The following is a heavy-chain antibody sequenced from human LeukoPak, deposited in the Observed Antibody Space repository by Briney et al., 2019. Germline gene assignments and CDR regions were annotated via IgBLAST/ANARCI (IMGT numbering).Heavy chain of an antibody. D-gene: IGHD6-25*01. CDR3: ARQNPPGSKKGWFDP. V-gene: IGHV4-59*08. CDR1: GGSINSYY. J-gene: IGHJ5*02. Sequence: SETLSLTCTVSGGSINSYYWTWIRQPPGKRLEWIACIYYNGITNYKSSLESRLTISVDTSKNQFSLRLRSVTAADTAVYYCARQNPPGSKKGWFDPRGQGTLVTVSS. CDR2: IYYNGIT.